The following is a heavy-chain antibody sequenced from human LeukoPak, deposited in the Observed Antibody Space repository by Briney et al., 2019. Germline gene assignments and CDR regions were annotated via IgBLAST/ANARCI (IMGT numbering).Heavy chain of an antibody. CDR3: AQSLGSSDWMGNWFDR. Sequence: SETLSLTCTVSGGSISSSGHSWGWIRQPPGKGLEWTGTIYYTGRTYYNPSLESRVTISVDTSKNQFSLRLSPVTAADTAVYYCAQSLGSSDWMGNWFDRWGQGMLVTVSS. J-gene: IGHJ5*02. D-gene: IGHD6-13*01. V-gene: IGHV4-39*01. CDR1: GGSISSSGHS. CDR2: IYYTGRT.